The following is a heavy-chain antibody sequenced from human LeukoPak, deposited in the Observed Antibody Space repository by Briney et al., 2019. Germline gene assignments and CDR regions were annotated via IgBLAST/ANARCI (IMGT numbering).Heavy chain of an antibody. D-gene: IGHD2-15*01. J-gene: IGHJ4*02. Sequence: PPGGSLRLSCAASGFAFSGYWMTWVRQAPGEGLEWVANIKEDGSEKYYVDSVKGRFTLSRDNAKNSLYLQMNSLRADDTAVYYCARHACSAGSCFDYWGQGTLVTVSS. V-gene: IGHV3-7*01. CDR1: GFAFSGYW. CDR2: IKEDGSEK. CDR3: ARHACSAGSCFDY.